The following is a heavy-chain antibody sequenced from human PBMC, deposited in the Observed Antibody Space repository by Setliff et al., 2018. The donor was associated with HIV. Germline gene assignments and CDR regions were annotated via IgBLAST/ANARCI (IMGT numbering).Heavy chain of an antibody. CDR2: ISGYNTNT. V-gene: IGHV1-18*01. Sequence: ASVKVSCKASGYGFISNVFRWVRQAPGQGLEWMGWISGYNTNTNSLQNFQGRVTMTTDTSTSTAYMELRSLRSDDTAVYYCAREPGIAAAGYGMDAWGQGTTVTVSS. CDR3: AREPGIAAAGYGMDA. D-gene: IGHD6-13*01. J-gene: IGHJ6*02. CDR1: GYGFISNV.